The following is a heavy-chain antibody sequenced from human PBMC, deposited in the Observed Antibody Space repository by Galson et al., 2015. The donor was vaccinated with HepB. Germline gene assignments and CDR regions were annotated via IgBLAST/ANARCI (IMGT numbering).Heavy chain of an antibody. CDR2: INTNTGNP. J-gene: IGHJ4*02. V-gene: IGHV7-4-1*02. CDR3: ARGHYGDYPGYFDY. CDR1: GYTFTSYA. D-gene: IGHD4-17*01. Sequence: SAKVSCKASGYTFTSYAMNWVRQAPGQGLEWMGWINTNTGNPTYAQGFTGRFVFSLDTSVSTAYLQISSLKAEDTAVYYCARGHYGDYPGYFDYWGQGTLVTVSS.